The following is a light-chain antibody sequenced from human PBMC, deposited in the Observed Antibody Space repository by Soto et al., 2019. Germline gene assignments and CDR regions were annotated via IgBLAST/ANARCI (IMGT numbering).Light chain of an antibody. CDR1: QSINIW. V-gene: IGKV1-5*03. CDR2: KAS. CDR3: QQYYSYPYS. Sequence: DIPLTQSPSTLSASVGDRVTITCRASQSINIWLAWYQQKPGKAPKLLMYKASSLEGGVPSTFSGSGSGTEFSLSISSLQPDEFATYYCQQYYSYPYSFGQGTKLEI. J-gene: IGKJ2*03.